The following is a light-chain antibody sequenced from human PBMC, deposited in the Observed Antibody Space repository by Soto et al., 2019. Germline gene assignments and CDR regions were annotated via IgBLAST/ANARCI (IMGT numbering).Light chain of an antibody. V-gene: IGKV3-20*01. CDR3: QQFDDSVT. CDR1: QSVSSSY. Sequence: EIVLTQSLGTLSLSPGKRATLSCRASQSVSSSYLAWYQQKPGQAPRLLIYGTSDRATGTPDRFSGSGSGTDFTLTISRLEPEDSAVYYCQQFDDSVTFGQGTRLEIK. J-gene: IGKJ5*01. CDR2: GTS.